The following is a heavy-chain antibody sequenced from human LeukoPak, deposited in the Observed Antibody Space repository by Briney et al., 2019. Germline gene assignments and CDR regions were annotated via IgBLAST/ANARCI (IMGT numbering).Heavy chain of an antibody. D-gene: IGHD3-16*01. CDR2: IYYSGST. Sequence: PSETLSLTCTVSGGSISSYYWSWIRQPPGKGLEWIGYIYYSGSTNYNPSLKSRVTISVDTSKSQFSLKLSSVTAADTAVYYCARVRKRSPHLREYGMDVWGQGTTVTVSS. V-gene: IGHV4-59*01. J-gene: IGHJ6*02. CDR1: GGSISSYY. CDR3: ARVRKRSPHLREYGMDV.